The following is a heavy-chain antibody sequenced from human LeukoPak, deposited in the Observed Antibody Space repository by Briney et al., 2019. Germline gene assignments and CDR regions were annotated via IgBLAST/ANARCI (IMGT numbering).Heavy chain of an antibody. Sequence: HPGGSLRLSCAAPGITFSSLGMHWLRQAPGKGLEWVAFIWYDGSNKYYADSVKGRFTISRDNSKNTLYLQMNSLRAEDTAVYYCARDGTVTAGPFDPWGRGTLVTVSS. J-gene: IGHJ5*02. V-gene: IGHV3-33*01. D-gene: IGHD4-11*01. CDR1: GITFSSLG. CDR2: IWYDGSNK. CDR3: ARDGTVTAGPFDP.